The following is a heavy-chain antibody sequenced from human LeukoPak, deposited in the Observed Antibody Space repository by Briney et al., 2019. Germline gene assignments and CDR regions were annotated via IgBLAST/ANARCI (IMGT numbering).Heavy chain of an antibody. V-gene: IGHV3-33*08. D-gene: IGHD5-12*01. CDR2: IWYDGSNK. CDR1: GFTFSSYG. J-gene: IGHJ4*02. CDR3: ARDTSGIVATTFYFDY. Sequence: GGSLRLSCAASGFTFSSYGMHWVRQAPGKGLEWVAVIWYDGSNKYYADSVKGRFTISRDNSKNTLYLQMNSLRAEDTAVYYCARDTSGIVATTFYFDYWGQGTLVTVSS.